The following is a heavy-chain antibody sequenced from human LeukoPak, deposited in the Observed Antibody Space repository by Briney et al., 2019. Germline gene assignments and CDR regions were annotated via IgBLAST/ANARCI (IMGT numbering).Heavy chain of an antibody. J-gene: IGHJ4*02. CDR3: ASAPGIAVY. V-gene: IGHV3-33*08. CDR1: GFTFSSYW. D-gene: IGHD6-19*01. Sequence: GGSLRLSCAASGFTFSSYWMSWVRQAPGKGLEWVAVIWYDGSNKYYADSVKGRFTISRDNSKNTLYLQMNSLRAEDTAVYYCASAPGIAVYWGQGTLVTVSS. CDR2: IWYDGSNK.